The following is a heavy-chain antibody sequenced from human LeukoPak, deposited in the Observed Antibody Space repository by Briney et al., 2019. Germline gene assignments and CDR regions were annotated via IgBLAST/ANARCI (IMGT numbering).Heavy chain of an antibody. Sequence: GGSLRLSCAASGFTFSSYWMSWVRQAPGKGLEWVATIKQDGSERYYVDSVKGRFTISRDNAQNSLSLQMNSLRAEDTAVYYCARSTGYCSSTSCYASNGAFDIWGQGTMVTVSS. CDR2: IKQDGSER. V-gene: IGHV3-7*03. CDR3: ARSTGYCSSTSCYASNGAFDI. J-gene: IGHJ3*02. CDR1: GFTFSSYW. D-gene: IGHD2-2*01.